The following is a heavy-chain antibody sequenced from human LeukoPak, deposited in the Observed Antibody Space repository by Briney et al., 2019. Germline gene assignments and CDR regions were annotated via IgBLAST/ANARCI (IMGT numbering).Heavy chain of an antibody. Sequence: GVSLRLSCAASGFTFSSYGMHWVRQAPGKGLEWVAVISYDGSNKYYADSVKGRFTISRDNSKNTLYLQMNSLRAEDTAVYYCAKARLALILYYGMDVWGQGTTVTVSS. V-gene: IGHV3-30*18. D-gene: IGHD6-19*01. CDR1: GFTFSSYG. J-gene: IGHJ6*02. CDR2: ISYDGSNK. CDR3: AKARLALILYYGMDV.